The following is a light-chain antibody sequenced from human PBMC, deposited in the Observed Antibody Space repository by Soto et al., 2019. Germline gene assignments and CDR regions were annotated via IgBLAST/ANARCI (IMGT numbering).Light chain of an antibody. V-gene: IGKV3-15*01. J-gene: IGKJ1*01. CDR2: GAS. CDR1: QSVSSN. Sequence: EIVMTQSPATLSVSPGERATLSCRASQSVSSNLACYQQKPGQAPRLLIYGASTRATGIPARFSGSGSGTEFTRTISSLQAEDFAVYDCQQYNNWPPRAWTFGQGTKVEIK. CDR3: QQYNNWPPRAWT.